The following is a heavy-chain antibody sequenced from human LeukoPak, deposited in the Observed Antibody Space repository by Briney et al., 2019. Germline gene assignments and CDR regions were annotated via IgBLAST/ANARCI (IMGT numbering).Heavy chain of an antibody. CDR1: GFTFGDYA. V-gene: IGHV3-49*03. J-gene: IGHJ6*03. CDR2: IRSKAYGGTT. CDR3: TRVRGYYDSSGYPYYMDV. D-gene: IGHD3-22*01. Sequence: PGGSLRLSCTASGFTFGDYAMSWFRQAPGKGLEWVGFIRSKAYGGTTEYAASVKGRITISRDDSKSIAYLQMNSLKTEDTAVYYCTRVRGYYDSSGYPYYMDVWGKGTTVTVPS.